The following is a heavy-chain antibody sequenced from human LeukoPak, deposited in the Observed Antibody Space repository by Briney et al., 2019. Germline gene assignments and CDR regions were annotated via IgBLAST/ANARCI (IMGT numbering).Heavy chain of an antibody. J-gene: IGHJ3*02. D-gene: IGHD4-11*01. Sequence: TSETLSLTCTVSGGSISSYYWSWIRQPPGKGLEWIGYIYHSGSTYYNPSLKSRVTISVDRSKSQFSLKLSSVTAADTAVYYCARGSYNAFDIWGQGTMVTVSS. CDR3: ARGSYNAFDI. V-gene: IGHV4-59*12. CDR2: IYHSGST. CDR1: GGSISSYY.